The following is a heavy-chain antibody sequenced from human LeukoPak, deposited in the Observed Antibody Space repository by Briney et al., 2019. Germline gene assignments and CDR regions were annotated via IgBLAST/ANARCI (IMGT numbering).Heavy chain of an antibody. CDR1: GYTFTSYG. CDR2: ISAYNGNT. D-gene: IGHD4-23*01. CDR3: ARESTVVTPDWFDP. J-gene: IGHJ5*02. V-gene: IGHV1-18*01. Sequence: EASVKVSCKASGYTFTSYGISWVRQAPGQGLEWMGWISAYNGNTNYAQKLQGRVTMTTDTSTSTAYMELRSLRSDDTAVYYCARESTVVTPDWFDPWGQGTLVTVSS.